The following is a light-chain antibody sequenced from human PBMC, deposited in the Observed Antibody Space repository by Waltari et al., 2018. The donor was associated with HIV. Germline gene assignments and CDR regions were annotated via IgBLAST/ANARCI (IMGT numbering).Light chain of an antibody. CDR3: CSYAGISTSRWV. CDR1: SSDVGTYNL. Sequence: QSALTQPASVSGSPGQSITISCTGTSSDVGTYNLVPWYQQYPGKAPKLMLYEGSKRPSGVSNRFSGSKSGNTASLTISGLQAEDEADYFCCSYAGISTSRWVFGGGTKLTVL. V-gene: IGLV2-23*01. J-gene: IGLJ3*02. CDR2: EGS.